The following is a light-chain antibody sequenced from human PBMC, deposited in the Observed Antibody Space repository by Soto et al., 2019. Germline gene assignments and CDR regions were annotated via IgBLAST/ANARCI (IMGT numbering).Light chain of an antibody. J-gene: IGLJ3*02. Sequence: SYELTQPPSVSVSPGQTAGITGLGVALPKQYAYWYQQKPGQAPVLVIYKDSERPSGIPERFSGSSSGTTVTLTISGVQAEDEADYYCQSADSSGTWVFGGGTKLTVL. V-gene: IGLV3-25*02. CDR1: ALPKQY. CDR2: KDS. CDR3: QSADSSGTWV.